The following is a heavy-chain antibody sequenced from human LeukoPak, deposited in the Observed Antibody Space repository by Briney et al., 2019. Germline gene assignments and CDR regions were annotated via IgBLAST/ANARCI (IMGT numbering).Heavy chain of an antibody. D-gene: IGHD2-15*01. V-gene: IGHV1-2*02. J-gene: IGHJ4*02. CDR2: INPNSGGT. Sequence: GASVKVSCKASGYTFTGYYMHLVRQAPGQGLEWMGWINPNSGGTNYAQKFQGRVTMTRDTSISTAYMELSRLRSDDTAVYDCARGGPSLGGSEPFDYWGQGTLVTVSS. CDR3: ARGGPSLGGSEPFDY. CDR1: GYTFTGYY.